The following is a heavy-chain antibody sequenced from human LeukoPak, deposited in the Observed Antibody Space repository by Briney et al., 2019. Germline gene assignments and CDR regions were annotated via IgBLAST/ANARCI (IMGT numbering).Heavy chain of an antibody. D-gene: IGHD4-17*01. J-gene: IGHJ4*02. CDR3: ARDLAYGDYIFDY. CDR2: INPNSGGT. Sequence: GASVTVSCKASGYTFTGYYMHWVRQAPGQGLEWMGWINPNSGGTNYAQKFQGRVTMTRDTSISTAYMELSRLRSDYTAVYYCARDLAYGDYIFDYWGQGTLVTVSS. CDR1: GYTFTGYY. V-gene: IGHV1-2*02.